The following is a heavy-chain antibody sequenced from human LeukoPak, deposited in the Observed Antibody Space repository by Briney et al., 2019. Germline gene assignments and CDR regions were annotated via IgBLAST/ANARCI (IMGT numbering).Heavy chain of an antibody. CDR1: GGSISNYY. J-gene: IGHJ6*02. CDR2: IYTSGST. V-gene: IGHV4-4*07. Sequence: SETLSLTCTVSGGSISNYYWSWIRQPAGKGLEGIGRIYTSGSTNYNPSLKSRVTMSVDTSKNQFSLKLSSVTAADTAVYYCAREDSGYYYYGMDVWGQGTTVTVSS. CDR3: AREDSGYYYYGMDV. D-gene: IGHD1-26*01.